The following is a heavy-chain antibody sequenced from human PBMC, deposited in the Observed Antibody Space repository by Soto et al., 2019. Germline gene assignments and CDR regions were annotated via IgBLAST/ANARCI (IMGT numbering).Heavy chain of an antibody. V-gene: IGHV1-46*01. J-gene: IGHJ6*02. Sequence: ASVKVSCKASGYTFTNYYMHWVRQAPGQGLEWMGMINPSGGRTTYPQKFQGRVTMTRDTSTSTVYVELSSLRSDDTAVFYCAREKASTSLLTHYYYAMDVWGRGTTVTVSS. CDR2: INPSGGRT. CDR1: GYTFTNYY. CDR3: AREKASTSLLTHYYYAMDV.